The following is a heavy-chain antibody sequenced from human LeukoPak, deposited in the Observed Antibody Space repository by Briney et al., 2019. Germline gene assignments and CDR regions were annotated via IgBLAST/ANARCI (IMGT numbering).Heavy chain of an antibody. Sequence: VASVKVSCKASGGTFSSYAISWVRQAPGQGLEWMGGIIPIFGTANYAQQFQGRVTMTRDVSTSTVYMELSSLRSEDTAVYYCARREMTSGAGFDLWGQGTIVTVSS. D-gene: IGHD3-10*01. CDR2: IIPIFGTA. CDR1: GGTFSSYA. CDR3: ARREMTSGAGFDL. V-gene: IGHV1-69*05. J-gene: IGHJ3*01.